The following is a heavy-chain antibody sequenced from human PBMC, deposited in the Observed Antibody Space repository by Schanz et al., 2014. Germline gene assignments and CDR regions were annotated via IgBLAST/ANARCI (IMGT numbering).Heavy chain of an antibody. CDR3: AKVAPAATYLDS. CDR2: ISGSSIHK. Sequence: QVYLVESGGDLVKPGGSLRLSCAASGFTFSDYYMAWIRQAPGKGLEWVSHISGSSIHKNYADSVKGRFSISRDNGETSLFLQMNSLSAEDTAVYYCAKVAPAATYLDSWGLGTLVTVSS. J-gene: IGHJ4*02. CDR1: GFTFSDYY. D-gene: IGHD2-2*01. V-gene: IGHV3-11*05.